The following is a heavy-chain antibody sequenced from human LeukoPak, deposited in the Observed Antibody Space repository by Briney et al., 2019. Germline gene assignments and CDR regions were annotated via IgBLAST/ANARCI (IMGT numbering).Heavy chain of an antibody. J-gene: IGHJ4*02. CDR3: ASGNPYSSGWSFDY. Sequence: SSETLSLTCTVSGGSISNYYWNWIRQPAGKGLEWIGRIYATGSTNYNPSLKSRVTMSVDTSKNQFSLNLSSVTAADTAVYFCASGNPYSSGWSFDYWGQGTLVTVSS. CDR1: GGSISNYY. CDR2: IYATGST. D-gene: IGHD6-19*01. V-gene: IGHV4-4*07.